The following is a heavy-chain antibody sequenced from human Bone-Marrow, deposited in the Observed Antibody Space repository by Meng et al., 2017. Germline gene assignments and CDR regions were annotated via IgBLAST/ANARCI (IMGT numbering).Heavy chain of an antibody. Sequence: QVQLQESGPGLVKPSGTLSLTCTVSGDSISSDIWWSWVRQPPGKGLEWIGEVYHRGDTNYNPSLKSRVDISVDKSKNQFYLSLFSVTAADTAVYSCGRDQGRELINHWGQGTLVTVSS. CDR3: GRDQGRELINH. J-gene: IGHJ4*02. CDR2: VYHRGDT. V-gene: IGHV4-4*02. CDR1: GDSISSDIW. D-gene: IGHD1-7*01.